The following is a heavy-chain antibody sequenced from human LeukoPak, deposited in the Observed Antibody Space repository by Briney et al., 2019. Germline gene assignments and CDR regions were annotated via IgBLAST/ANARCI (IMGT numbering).Heavy chain of an antibody. CDR1: GASIRSSTHY. CDR3: ARAHDSSGWLFKDWYFDL. CDR2: IYYSGTT. J-gene: IGHJ2*01. V-gene: IGHV4-39*07. Sequence: SETLSLTCSVSGASIRSSTHYWGWIRQPPGKGLEWMGNIYYSGTTYYNPSLKSRVTISVDTSKNQFSLKLSSVTAADTAVYYCARAHDSSGWLFKDWYFDLWGRGTLVTVSS. D-gene: IGHD6-19*01.